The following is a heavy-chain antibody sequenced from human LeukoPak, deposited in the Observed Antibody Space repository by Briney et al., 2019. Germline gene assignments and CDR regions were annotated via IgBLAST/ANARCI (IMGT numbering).Heavy chain of an antibody. J-gene: IGHJ3*01. CDR3: AKSKENWEDDAFDF. CDR1: GFTFSGSA. Sequence: GGSLRLSCAASGFTFSGSAMHWVRQASGKGLEWVGRIRSKANSYATAYAASVKGRFTISRDDSKNTAYLQMNSLRAEDTAVYYCAKSKENWEDDAFDFWGQGTMVTVSS. V-gene: IGHV3-73*01. CDR2: IRSKANSYAT. D-gene: IGHD7-27*01.